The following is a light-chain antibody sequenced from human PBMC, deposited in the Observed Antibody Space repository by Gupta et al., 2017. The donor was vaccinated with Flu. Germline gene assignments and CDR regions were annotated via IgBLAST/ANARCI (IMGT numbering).Light chain of an antibody. V-gene: IGKV1-39*01. CDR2: AAS. CDR3: QQSNSNLWT. Sequence: PSSLSASIGDTVTITCRASHSISVYLNWWQQKPGKAPNLLIFAASSLESGVPSRFRGRGSGTDFTLTINKLQPEDFTTYYCQQSNSNLWTFGQGTKVEVK. J-gene: IGKJ1*01. CDR1: HSISVY.